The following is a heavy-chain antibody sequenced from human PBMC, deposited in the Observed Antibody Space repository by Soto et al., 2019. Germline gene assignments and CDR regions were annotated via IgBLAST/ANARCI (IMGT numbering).Heavy chain of an antibody. V-gene: IGHV4-59*08. CDR3: ARAVGDPLYYLDY. J-gene: IGHJ4*02. CDR2: TDYSGNT. CDR1: SDSISSYY. Sequence: QVQLQESGPGLLRPSETLSLTCTVSSDSISSYYWIWIRQSPGKGLEWIGYTDYSGNTNYNPSLKSRVTTSGDTSKKQFSLRLSSVTAADTAVYYCARAVGDPLYYLDYWGQGTLVTVSS. D-gene: IGHD6-19*01.